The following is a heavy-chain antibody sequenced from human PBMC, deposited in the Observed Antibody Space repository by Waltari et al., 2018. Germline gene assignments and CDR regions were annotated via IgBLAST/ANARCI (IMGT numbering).Heavy chain of an antibody. CDR1: GYTFTSLH. CDR3: VRGYAHDRDGAFDI. CDR2: VDPRNGNT. Sequence: RLLKSGAEVKKSGASVKVSCQESGYTFTSLHVNWVRQAAGKGLEWMGWVDPRNGNTGYADKFQGRVTMTSDTSMSTADMELRGLRSDDTAVYYCVRGYAHDRDGAFDIWGQGTVVTVSS. J-gene: IGHJ3*02. V-gene: IGHV1-8*02.